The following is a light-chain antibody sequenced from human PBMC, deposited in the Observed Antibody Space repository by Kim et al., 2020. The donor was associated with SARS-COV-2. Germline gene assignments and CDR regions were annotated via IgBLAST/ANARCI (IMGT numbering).Light chain of an antibody. Sequence: QSALTQPASVSGSPGQSITISFTATNSDVGDFNYVSWYQQLPGKAPKLLTYDVRSRPSGVSNRFSASKSGNTASLTISGLQPEDEANYYCSSYTTTTTLVFGGGTQLTVL. CDR2: DVR. J-gene: IGLJ3*02. CDR1: NSDVGDFNY. V-gene: IGLV2-14*03. CDR3: SSYTTTTTLV.